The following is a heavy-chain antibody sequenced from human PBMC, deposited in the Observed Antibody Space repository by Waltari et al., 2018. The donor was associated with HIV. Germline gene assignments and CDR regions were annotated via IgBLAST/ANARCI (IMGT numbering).Heavy chain of an antibody. J-gene: IGHJ4*02. Sequence: VQLVESGGGMVQPGGSMRLSCAAYGFTFSVYGIHWIRMTPGKGLEWLAFIWSNGNDKYYADSVRGRFTISRDNSKNTVSLQMDSLRTEDTATYYCAKDLEGDYTFDYWGQGTLVTVS. D-gene: IGHD4-17*01. CDR3: AKDLEGDYTFDY. CDR2: IWSNGNDK. V-gene: IGHV3-30*02. CDR1: GFTFSVYG.